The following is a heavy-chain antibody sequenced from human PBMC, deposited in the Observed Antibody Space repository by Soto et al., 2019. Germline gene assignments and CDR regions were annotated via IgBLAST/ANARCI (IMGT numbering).Heavy chain of an antibody. CDR1: GFTFSSYG. V-gene: IGHV3-30*18. CDR3: AKDRPQGLFDY. CDR2: ISYDGSNK. J-gene: IGHJ4*02. Sequence: PGGSLRLSCAASGFTFSSYGMHWVRQAPGKGLGWVAVISYDGSNKYYADSVKGRFTISRDNSKNTLYLQMNSLRAEDTAVYYCAKDRPQGLFDYWGQGTLVTVSS. D-gene: IGHD6-6*01.